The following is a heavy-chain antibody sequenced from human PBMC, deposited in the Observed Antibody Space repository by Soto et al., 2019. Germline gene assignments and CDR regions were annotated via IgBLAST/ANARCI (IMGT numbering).Heavy chain of an antibody. V-gene: IGHV1-46*01. J-gene: IGHJ4*02. D-gene: IGHD3-9*01. CDR1: GYTFTSYY. CDR3: ARVYDILTGYYYFDY. CDR2: SNPGAGST. Sequence: QVQLVQSGAEVKKPGASVKVSCKASGYTFTSYYMHWVRQAPGQGPEWMGISNPGAGSTSYAQTDGGRVTMTSDTSTSTVYMELSRLRSEDTAVYYCARVYDILTGYYYFDYWGQGTLVTVSS.